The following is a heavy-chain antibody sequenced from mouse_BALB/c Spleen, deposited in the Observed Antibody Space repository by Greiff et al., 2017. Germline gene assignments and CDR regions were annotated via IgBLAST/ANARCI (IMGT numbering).Heavy chain of an antibody. CDR1: GYSFTSYW. CDR3: ARGVYYYGYYFDY. CDR2: IDPSDSET. J-gene: IGHJ2*01. V-gene: IGHV1S126*01. Sequence: VQLQQSGPQLVRPGASVKISCKASGYSFTSYWMHWVKQRPGQGLEWIGMIDPSDSETRLNQKFKDKATLTVDKSSSTAYMQLSSPTSEDSAVYYCARGVYYYGYYFDYWGQGTTLTVSS. D-gene: IGHD1-1*01.